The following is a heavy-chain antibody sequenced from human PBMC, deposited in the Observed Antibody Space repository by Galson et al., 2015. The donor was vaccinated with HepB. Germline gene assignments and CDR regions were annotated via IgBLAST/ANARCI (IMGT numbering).Heavy chain of an antibody. CDR2: IYTSGST. D-gene: IGHD3-3*01. CDR3: ARVAELRPSGYFDY. V-gene: IGHV4-4*07. J-gene: IGHJ4*02. Sequence: QVQLQESGPGLVKPSETLSLTCTVPGGSISGYYWSWIRQPAGKGLEWIGHIYTSGSTNYNPSLKSRVTMSVDTSKNQFSLKLSSVTAADTAVYYCARVAELRPSGYFDYWGQGTLVTVSS. CDR1: GGSISGYY.